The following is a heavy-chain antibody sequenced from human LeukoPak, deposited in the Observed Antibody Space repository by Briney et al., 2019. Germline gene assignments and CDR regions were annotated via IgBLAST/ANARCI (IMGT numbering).Heavy chain of an antibody. Sequence: GGSLRLSCAASGFTFSSYSMNWVRQAPGKGLEWVSSISSSSSYIYYADSVKGRFTISRDNAKNSLYLQMNSLRAEDTAVYYCARDRYYYDSSGYYYFDYWGQGTLVTVSS. D-gene: IGHD3-22*01. CDR3: ARDRYYYDSSGYYYFDY. J-gene: IGHJ4*02. V-gene: IGHV3-21*01. CDR1: GFTFSSYS. CDR2: ISSSSSYI.